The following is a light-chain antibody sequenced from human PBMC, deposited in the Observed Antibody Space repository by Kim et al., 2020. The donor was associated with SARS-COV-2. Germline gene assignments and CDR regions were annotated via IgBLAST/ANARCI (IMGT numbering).Light chain of an antibody. Sequence: DIQMTQSPSSLSASVGDRVTITCRESQSISSYLNWYQQKLGKAPKLLIYAASSLQSGVPSRFSGSGSGTDFTLTISSLQPEDFATYYCQQSYNTPRTFGQGTKVDIK. CDR2: AAS. J-gene: IGKJ1*01. CDR3: QQSYNTPRT. CDR1: QSISSY. V-gene: IGKV1-39*01.